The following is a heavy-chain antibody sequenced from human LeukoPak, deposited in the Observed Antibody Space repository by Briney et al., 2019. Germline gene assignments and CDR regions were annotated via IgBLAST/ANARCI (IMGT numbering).Heavy chain of an antibody. CDR1: GYTFTSHY. CDR2: INPSGGST. D-gene: IGHD3-9*01. CDR3: ARDPAYYDILTGYREYYFDY. J-gene: IGHJ4*02. V-gene: IGHV1-46*01. Sequence: ASVKVSCKASGYTFTSHYMHWVRQAPGQGLEWMGIINPSGGSTSYAQKFQGRVTMTGDTSTSTVYMELSSLRSEDTAVYYCARDPAYYDILTGYREYYFDYWGQGTLVTVSS.